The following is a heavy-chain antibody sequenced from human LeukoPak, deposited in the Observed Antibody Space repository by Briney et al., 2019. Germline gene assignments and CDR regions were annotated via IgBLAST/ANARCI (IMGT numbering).Heavy chain of an antibody. V-gene: IGHV1-69*05. D-gene: IGHD6-25*01. Sequence: ASVKVSCKASGGTFSSYAISWVRQAPGQGLEWMGGIIPIFGTANYAQKFQGRVTITTDESTSTAYMELSSLRSEDTAVYYCASAATSPYYMDVWGKGTTVTVSS. J-gene: IGHJ6*03. CDR3: ASAATSPYYMDV. CDR2: IIPIFGTA. CDR1: GGTFSSYA.